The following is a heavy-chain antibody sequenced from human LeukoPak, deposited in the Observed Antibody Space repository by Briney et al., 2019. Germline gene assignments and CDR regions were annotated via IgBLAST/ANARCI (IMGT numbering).Heavy chain of an antibody. CDR2: ISSSGSTI. V-gene: IGHV3-11*04. CDR3: ATDYYDSSGYYTGSY. Sequence: GGSLRLSCAASGFTFSDYYMSWIRQAPGKGLEWVSYISSSGSTIYYADSVKGRFTISRDNAKNSLYLQMNSLRAEDTAVYHCATDYYDSSGYYTGSYWGQGTLVTVSS. J-gene: IGHJ4*02. D-gene: IGHD3-22*01. CDR1: GFTFSDYY.